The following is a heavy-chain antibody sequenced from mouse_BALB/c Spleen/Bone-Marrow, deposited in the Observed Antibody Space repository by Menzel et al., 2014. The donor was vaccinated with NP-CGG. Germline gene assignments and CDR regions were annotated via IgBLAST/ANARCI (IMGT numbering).Heavy chain of an antibody. CDR1: GYTFTDTW. CDR3: ARDY. CDR2: INPSTGYA. J-gene: IGHJ2*01. V-gene: IGHV1-7*01. Sequence: VQLVESGPELAKPGASVKMSCKASGYTFTDTWIHWIKQRPGQGLEWIGYINPSTGYAEYNQNFKDKATLTVDKSSSTAYMQLSSLTSEDSAVYYCARDYWGQGTTLTVSP.